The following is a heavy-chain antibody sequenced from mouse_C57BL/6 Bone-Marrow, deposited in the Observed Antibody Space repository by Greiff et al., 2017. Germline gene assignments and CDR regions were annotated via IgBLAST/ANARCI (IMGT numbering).Heavy chain of an antibody. J-gene: IGHJ1*03. V-gene: IGHV14-4*01. CDR1: GFNIKDDY. CDR3: TTWDWYFDV. CDR2: IDPENGDT. Sequence: EVQRVESGAELVRPGASVKLSCTASGFNIKDDYMHWVKQRPEQGLEWIGWIDPENGDTEYASKFQGKATITADTSSNTAYLQLSSLTSEDTAVYYCTTWDWYFDVWGTGTTVTVSS.